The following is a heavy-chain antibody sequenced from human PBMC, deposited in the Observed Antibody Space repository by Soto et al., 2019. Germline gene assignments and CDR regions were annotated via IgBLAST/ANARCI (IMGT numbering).Heavy chain of an antibody. CDR2: ISGGGDET. Sequence: EVQLLESVGGWVQPGGSLRLSCAASGFTFRNYAMTWVRQAPGKGQEWDSGISGGGDETYNADSVKGRFTISRDNSKNTLYLQMNSLRAEDTAIYYCVKDGEAYNGVWDYFDHWGQGTLITVSS. D-gene: IGHD3-16*01. CDR3: VKDGEAYNGVWDYFDH. CDR1: GFTFRNYA. J-gene: IGHJ4*02. V-gene: IGHV3-23*01.